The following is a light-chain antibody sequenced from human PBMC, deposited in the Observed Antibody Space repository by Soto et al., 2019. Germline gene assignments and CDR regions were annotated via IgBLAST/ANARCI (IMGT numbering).Light chain of an antibody. CDR2: DAS. Sequence: EIVLTQSPATLSLSPGERATLSCRASQSVSSYLAWYQQKPGQAPRLLIYDASNRATGIPARFSGSGSGTDFTLTISSLEPEDFAVYYCQQSYSTPQRTFGQGTKVEIK. CDR3: QQSYSTPQRT. CDR1: QSVSSY. J-gene: IGKJ1*01. V-gene: IGKV3-11*01.